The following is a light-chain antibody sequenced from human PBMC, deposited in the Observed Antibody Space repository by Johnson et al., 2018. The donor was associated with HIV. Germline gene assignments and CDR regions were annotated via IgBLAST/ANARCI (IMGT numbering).Light chain of an antibody. J-gene: IGLJ1*01. CDR3: ATWDSLRAGGV. Sequence: QPVLTQPPSVSAAPGQRVTISCSGGRSNIGNNYVSWYQQFPGAAPKLLIYEDNERPSGIPDRFSGSKSDTSATLGITGLQTGDEADYYCATWDSLRAGGVFGTGTKLFVL. CDR1: RSNIGNNY. V-gene: IGLV1-51*02. CDR2: EDN.